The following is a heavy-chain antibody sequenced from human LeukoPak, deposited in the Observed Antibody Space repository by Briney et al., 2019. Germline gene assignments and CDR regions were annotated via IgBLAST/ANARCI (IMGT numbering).Heavy chain of an antibody. J-gene: IGHJ5*02. V-gene: IGHV4-39*01. D-gene: IGHD1-14*01. CDR3: ARGKPGGRTFDP. Sequence: KPSETLSLTCTVSGGSISSSSYYWGWIRQPPGKGLEWIGSIYYSGSTYYNPSLKSRVTISVDTSKNQFSLKLSSVTAADTAVYYCARGKPGGRTFDPWGQGTLVTVSS. CDR1: GGSISSSSYY. CDR2: IYYSGST.